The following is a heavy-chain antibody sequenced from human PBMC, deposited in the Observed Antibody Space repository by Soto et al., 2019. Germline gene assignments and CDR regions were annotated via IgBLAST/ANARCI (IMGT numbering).Heavy chain of an antibody. CDR3: ARERRRDGGAFEV. D-gene: IGHD1-1*01. CDR2: IGLAGDP. J-gene: IGHJ3*01. V-gene: IGHV3-13*05. Sequence: EVQLVESGGGLVQPGGSLRLSCGVSGFTFSGYDMHWVRQPTGKGLEWVATIGLAGDPDYPDSVKGRFTISRQNLRNSMSLQMNNLTAGDSAVFYCARERRRDGGAFEVWGQGTRVTVSS. CDR1: GFTFSGYD.